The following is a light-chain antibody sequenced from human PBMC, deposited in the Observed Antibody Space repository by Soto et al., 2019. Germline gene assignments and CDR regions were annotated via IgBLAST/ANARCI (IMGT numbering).Light chain of an antibody. Sequence: EIVLTQSPGTLSLSPGERATLSCRASQSVSSNYFAWYQQKPGQAPRLLIYGASSRATGIPDRFSGSGSGTDFTLTISRLEPEDFAVYYCHQYNFWPTFGQGTKVDIK. CDR3: HQYNFWPT. V-gene: IGKV3-20*01. CDR2: GAS. CDR1: QSVSSNY. J-gene: IGKJ1*01.